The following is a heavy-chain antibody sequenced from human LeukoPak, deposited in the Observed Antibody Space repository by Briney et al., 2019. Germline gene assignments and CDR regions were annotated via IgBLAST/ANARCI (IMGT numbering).Heavy chain of an antibody. CDR3: ARIPTLSSGSYERGHQSDY. D-gene: IGHD1-26*01. V-gene: IGHV3-30-3*01. CDR2: ISYDGSNK. Sequence: GGSLRLSGAASGFTFSSYAMHWVRQAPGKGLEWVAVISYDGSNKYYADSVKGRFTISRDNSKNTLYLQMNSLRAEDTAVYYCARIPTLSSGSYERGHQSDYWGQGTLVTVSS. J-gene: IGHJ4*02. CDR1: GFTFSSYA.